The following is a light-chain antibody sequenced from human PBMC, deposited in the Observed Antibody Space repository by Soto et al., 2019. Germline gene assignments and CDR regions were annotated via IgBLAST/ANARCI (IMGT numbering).Light chain of an antibody. CDR3: QQSYSTPIT. J-gene: IGKJ5*01. CDR2: AAS. V-gene: IGKV1-39*01. CDR1: QTITSF. Sequence: DKQISHPPSSLHATIGDRVTITCRASQTITSFLNWYQQKPGNAPKVLIYAASNLQTGVPSRFSGSGSGTDFTPTINSLQPEDFATYACQQSYSTPITTGLGTRPEIK.